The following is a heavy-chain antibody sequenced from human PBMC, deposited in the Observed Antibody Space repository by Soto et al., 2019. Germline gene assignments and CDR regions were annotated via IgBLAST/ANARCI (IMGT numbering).Heavy chain of an antibody. CDR2: IYHSGST. J-gene: IGHJ4*01. D-gene: IGHD2-15*01. CDR3: VRGQVVAHLDY. CDR1: GGSISSGGYS. Sequence: PSETLSLTCAVSGGSISSGGYSWSWIRQPPGKGVEWIGYIYHSGSTYYNPSLKSRVTISVDRSKNQFSLKLSSVTAADTRVYYCVRGQVVAHLDYSGHGTLITVSS. V-gene: IGHV4-30-2*01.